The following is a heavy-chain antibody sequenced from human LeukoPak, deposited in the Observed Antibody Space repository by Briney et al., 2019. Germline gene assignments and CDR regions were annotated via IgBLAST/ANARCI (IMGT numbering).Heavy chain of an antibody. CDR1: GGSISSSGYC. CDR3: LGTASSFIQNIIDY. V-gene: IGHV4-39*01. Sequence: SETLSLTCTVSGGSISSSGYCWDWIRQPPGKGLEWIGSICYSGTTYYNPSLRSRVTISVDTSKNQFSLKLSSVTAADTAVYYCLGTASSFIQNIIDYWGQGTLVTVSS. D-gene: IGHD2/OR15-2a*01. J-gene: IGHJ4*02. CDR2: ICYSGTT.